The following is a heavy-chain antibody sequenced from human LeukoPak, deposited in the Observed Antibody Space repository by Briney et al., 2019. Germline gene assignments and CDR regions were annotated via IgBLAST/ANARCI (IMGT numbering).Heavy chain of an antibody. D-gene: IGHD2-2*01. CDR3: ARDKRDIVVVPAQPTGMDV. V-gene: IGHV4-4*07. CDR2: IYTSGTT. CDR1: GGSISSYY. Sequence: SETLSLTCTVSGGSISSYYWSWIRQPAGKGLEWIGRIYTSGTTNYNPSLKSRVTMSVDTSKNQFSLKLSSVTAADTAAYYCARDKRDIVVVPAQPTGMDVWGQGTTVTVSS. J-gene: IGHJ6*02.